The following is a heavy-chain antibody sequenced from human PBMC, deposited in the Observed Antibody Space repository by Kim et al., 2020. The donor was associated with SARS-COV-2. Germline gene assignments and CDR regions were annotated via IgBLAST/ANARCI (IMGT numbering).Heavy chain of an antibody. CDR3: AKAFRAAAGHYYNYAMDV. V-gene: IGHV3-23*01. CDR2: ASGNGGST. Sequence: GGSLRLSCVASGLTFRSYAMSWARQAQGKGLEWVSTASGNGGSTYYADSVWVRFSISRDNSKNTLYLQMNSLRAADTALYYCAKAFRAAAGHYYNYAMDVWGQGTTVTISS. D-gene: IGHD6-13*01. J-gene: IGHJ6*02. CDR1: GLTFRSYA.